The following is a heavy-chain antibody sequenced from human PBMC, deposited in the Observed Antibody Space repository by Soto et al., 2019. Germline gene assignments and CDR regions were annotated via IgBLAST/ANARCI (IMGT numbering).Heavy chain of an antibody. CDR2: LYSGGKS. V-gene: IGHV3-53*01. CDR1: GFNFDNSY. CDR3: SKNNVAPAFVGFEY. J-gene: IGHJ4*02. Sequence: GSLILSCAASGFNFDNSYMSWVRQAPGKGLEWVAILYSGGKSYYAESVRGRFTISRDISKNTLDLQMNRLTADDTAVYYCSKNNVAPAFVGFEYWGQGTLVTVSS. D-gene: IGHD2-2*01.